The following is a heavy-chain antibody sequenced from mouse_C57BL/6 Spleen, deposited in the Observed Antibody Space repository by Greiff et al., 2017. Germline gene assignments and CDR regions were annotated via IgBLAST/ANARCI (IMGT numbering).Heavy chain of an antibody. J-gene: IGHJ2*01. CDR3: ARSALYYGSSPLDY. Sequence: QVQLQQSGAELVKPGASVKISCKASGYAFSSYWMNWVKQRPGKGLEWIGQIYPGDGDTNYNGKFKGKATLTADKSSSTAYMQLSSLTSEDSAVYFCARSALYYGSSPLDYWGQGTTLTVSS. CDR1: GYAFSSYW. CDR2: IYPGDGDT. V-gene: IGHV1-80*01. D-gene: IGHD1-1*01.